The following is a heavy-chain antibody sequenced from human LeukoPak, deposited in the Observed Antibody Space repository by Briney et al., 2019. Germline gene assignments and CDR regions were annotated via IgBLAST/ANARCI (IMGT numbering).Heavy chain of an antibody. V-gene: IGHV3-30-3*01. CDR2: ISYDGSNK. D-gene: IGHD6-13*01. CDR3: ARESSSGDY. Sequence: QPGRSLRLSCAASGFTFSSYAMHWVRQAPGKGLEWVAVISYDGSNKYYADSVKGRFTISRDNSKNTLYLQMNSLRAEDTAVYYCARESSSGDYWGQGTLVTVSS. CDR1: GFTFSSYA. J-gene: IGHJ4*02.